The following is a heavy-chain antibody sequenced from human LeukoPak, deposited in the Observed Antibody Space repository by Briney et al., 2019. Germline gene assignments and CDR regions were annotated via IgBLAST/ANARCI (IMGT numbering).Heavy chain of an antibody. CDR3: AKAENTISHLDY. D-gene: IGHD2/OR15-2a*01. CDR2: INPNSGGT. Sequence: ASVKVSCKASGYTFTGYYMHWVRQAPGQGLEWMGWINPNSGGTNYAQKFQGRVTMTRDTSISTAYMELSRLRSDDTAVYYCAKAENTISHLDYWGQGTLVTVSS. J-gene: IGHJ4*02. CDR1: GYTFTGYY. V-gene: IGHV1-2*02.